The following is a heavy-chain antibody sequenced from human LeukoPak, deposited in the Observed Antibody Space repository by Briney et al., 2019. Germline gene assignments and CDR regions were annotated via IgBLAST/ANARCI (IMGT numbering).Heavy chain of an antibody. CDR2: INHSGST. CDR3: ARARAETAARDY. D-gene: IGHD2-21*02. J-gene: IGHJ4*02. CDR1: GGSFSGYY. Sequence: SETLSLTCAVYGGSFSGYYWSWIRQPPGKGLEWIGEINHSGSTKYNPSLKSRVTISVDTSKNQFSLKLSSVTAADTAVYYCARARAETAARDYWGQGTLVTVSS. V-gene: IGHV4-34*01.